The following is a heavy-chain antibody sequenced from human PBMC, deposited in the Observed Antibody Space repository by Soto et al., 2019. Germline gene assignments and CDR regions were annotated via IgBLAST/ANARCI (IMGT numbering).Heavy chain of an antibody. V-gene: IGHV4-59*01. J-gene: IGHJ5*02. CDR3: ARDRGFGESAYNWFDP. CDR1: VGSISSYY. CDR2: IYYSGST. D-gene: IGHD3-10*01. Sequence: SETLSLTCTFSVGSISSYYWSWIRQPPGKGLEWIGYIYYSGSTNYNPSLKSRVTISVDTSKNQFSLKLSSVTAADTAVYYCARDRGFGESAYNWFDPWGQGTLVTVSS.